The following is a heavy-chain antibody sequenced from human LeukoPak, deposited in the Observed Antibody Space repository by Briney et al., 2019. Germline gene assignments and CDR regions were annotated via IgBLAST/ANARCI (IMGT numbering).Heavy chain of an antibody. J-gene: IGHJ3*02. CDR2: IYHSGST. Sequence: SETLSLTCTVSGGSISSGGYYWSWIRQPPGKGLEWIGYIYHSGSTYYNPSLKSRVTISVDRSKNQFSLKLSSVTAADTAVYYCARGGEWELPNAFDIWGQGTMVTVSS. D-gene: IGHD1-26*01. V-gene: IGHV4-30-2*01. CDR1: GGSISSGGYY. CDR3: ARGGEWELPNAFDI.